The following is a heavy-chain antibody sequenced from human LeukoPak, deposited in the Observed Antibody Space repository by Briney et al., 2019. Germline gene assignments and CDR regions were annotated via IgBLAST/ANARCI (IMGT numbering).Heavy chain of an antibody. Sequence: AGGSLRLSCAASGFTISSYGMSWVRQAPGKGLEWVSIISGSGLSTYYADSVKGRFTISRDNSKNTLYLQMNSLRAEDTAVYYCARWDTAMVALQFGWGQGTLVTVSS. CDR3: ARWDTAMVALQFG. CDR2: ISGSGLST. D-gene: IGHD5-18*01. V-gene: IGHV3-23*01. J-gene: IGHJ4*02. CDR1: GFTISSYG.